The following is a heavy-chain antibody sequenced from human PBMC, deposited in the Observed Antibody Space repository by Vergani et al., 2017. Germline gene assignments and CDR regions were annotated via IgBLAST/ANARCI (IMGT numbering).Heavy chain of an antibody. CDR2: ISSSSSYI. D-gene: IGHD3-22*01. Sequence: EVQLVESGGGVVRPGGSLRLSCAASGFTFSSYSMNWVRQAPGKGLEWVSSISSSSSYIYYADSVKGRFTISRDNAKNSLYLQMNSLRAEDTAVYYCARDLFYYGSSGYYSGFFDYWGQGTLVTVSS. CDR1: GFTFSSYS. CDR3: ARDLFYYGSSGYYSGFFDY. V-gene: IGHV3-21*01. J-gene: IGHJ4*02.